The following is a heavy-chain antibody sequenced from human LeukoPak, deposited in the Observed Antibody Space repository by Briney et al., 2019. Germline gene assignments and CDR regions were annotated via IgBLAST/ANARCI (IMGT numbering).Heavy chain of an antibody. CDR1: GDSISGGGYY. J-gene: IGHJ3*02. CDR3: ARHPHGDSLSAFDI. D-gene: IGHD4-17*01. CDR2: IYDSGST. V-gene: IGHV4-31*03. Sequence: SETLSLTCTVSGDSISGGGYYWTWLRQHPGKGLEWIGHIYDSGSTYYHPSLKSRLTISIDTSKHQFSLKLRSVTAADTAVYYCARHPHGDSLSAFDIWGQGTMVTVSS.